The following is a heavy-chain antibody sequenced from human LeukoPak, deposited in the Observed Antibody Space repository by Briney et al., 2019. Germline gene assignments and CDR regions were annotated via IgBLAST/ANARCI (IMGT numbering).Heavy chain of an antibody. CDR2: IYHSGST. CDR3: ARGPALYYFDY. CDR1: GGSISSGGYY. V-gene: IGHV4-30-2*01. Sequence: TLSLTCTVSGGSISSGGYYWSWIRQPPGKGLEWIGYIYHSGSTYYNPSLKSRVTISVDRSKNQFSLKLSSVTAADTAVYYCARGPALYYFDYWGQGTLVTVSS. D-gene: IGHD2-15*01. J-gene: IGHJ4*02.